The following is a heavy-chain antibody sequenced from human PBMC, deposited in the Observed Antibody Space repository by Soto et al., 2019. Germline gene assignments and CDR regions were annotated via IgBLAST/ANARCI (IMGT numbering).Heavy chain of an antibody. CDR3: ARLNTRADYFDY. V-gene: IGHV4-59*08. D-gene: IGHD3-3*01. CDR2: IYYSGST. CDR1: GGSISSYY. Sequence: SETLSLTCTVSGGSISSYYWSWIRQPPGKGLEWIGYIYYSGSTNYNPSLKSRVTISVDTSKNQFSLKLSSVTAADTAVYYCARLNTRADYFDYWGQGTLVTVSS. J-gene: IGHJ4*02.